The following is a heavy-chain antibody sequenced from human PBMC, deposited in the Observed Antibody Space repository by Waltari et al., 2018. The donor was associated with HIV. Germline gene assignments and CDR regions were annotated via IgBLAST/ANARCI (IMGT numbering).Heavy chain of an antibody. CDR1: GFSFSSYS. Sequence: EVRLVESGGGLVKPGGSLRRSCVVSGFSFSSYSMKWVRQAPGKGLELVSSIIGPSYYLYYVDSVKGRFTVSRDNAKTSLYLQMNSLRAEDSAIYYCARDLSYYYGMDVWGPGTTVIVSS. CDR3: ARDLSYYYGMDV. J-gene: IGHJ6*02. V-gene: IGHV3-21*01. CDR2: IIGPSYYL.